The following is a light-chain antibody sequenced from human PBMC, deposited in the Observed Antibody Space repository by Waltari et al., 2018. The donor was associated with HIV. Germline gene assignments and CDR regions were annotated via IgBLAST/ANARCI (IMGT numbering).Light chain of an antibody. CDR1: SSNIGTNS. Sequence: QSVLTQPPSASGTPGQSVTISCPGTSSNIGTNSVYWYQQFPGTAPKLLIYRNNKRPSGVPDRCSGSKSGTSASLDISGLRSDDEAEYYCAAWDDTLTVVFGGGTKLTVL. CDR3: AAWDDTLTVV. J-gene: IGLJ2*01. CDR2: RNN. V-gene: IGLV1-47*01.